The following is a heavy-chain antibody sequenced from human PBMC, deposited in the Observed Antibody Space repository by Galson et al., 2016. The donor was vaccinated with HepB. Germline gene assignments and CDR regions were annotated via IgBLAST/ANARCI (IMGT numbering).Heavy chain of an antibody. J-gene: IGHJ4*02. Sequence: SLRLSCAASGFSFSNYGFHWVRQAPGKGLEWVAVLWYDGSNQYYAASVKGRFTLSRDNSRNTVYLQMHSLRAEDTAVYYCARDSGGSSWYYFDYWGQGTLVTVSS. CDR1: GFSFSNYG. D-gene: IGHD6-13*01. V-gene: IGHV3-33*01. CDR2: LWYDGSNQ. CDR3: ARDSGGSSWYYFDY.